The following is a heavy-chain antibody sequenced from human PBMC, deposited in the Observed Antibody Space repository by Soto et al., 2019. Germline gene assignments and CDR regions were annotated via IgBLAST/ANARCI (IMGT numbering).Heavy chain of an antibody. CDR2: TYYRSKWHN. CDR3: ARDGSGYQWYFDV. CDR1: GDSVSSASAT. V-gene: IGHV6-1*01. Sequence: QVQLQQSGPGLVKPSQTLSLICAISGDSVSSASATWSWIRQSPSGRLEWLGRTYYRSKWHNDYAASVKSRIAILPDPSKNQLSLQLSSVTLEDTAVYFCARDGSGYQWYFDVWGRGSLVTVSS. D-gene: IGHD5-12*01. J-gene: IGHJ2*01.